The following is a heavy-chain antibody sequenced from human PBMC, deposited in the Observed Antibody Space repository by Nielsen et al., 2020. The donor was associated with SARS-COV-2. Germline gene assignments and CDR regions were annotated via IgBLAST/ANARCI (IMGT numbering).Heavy chain of an antibody. Sequence: GESLKISCAASGFTFSSYEMNWVRQAPGKGLEWASYITSSGSTIYYADSVKGRFSISRDNAKNSLFLQMNSLRAEDTAVYYCARGLGEVADYWGQGALVTVSS. D-gene: IGHD3-10*01. CDR1: GFTFSSYE. CDR3: ARGLGEVADY. J-gene: IGHJ4*02. CDR2: ITSSGSTI. V-gene: IGHV3-48*03.